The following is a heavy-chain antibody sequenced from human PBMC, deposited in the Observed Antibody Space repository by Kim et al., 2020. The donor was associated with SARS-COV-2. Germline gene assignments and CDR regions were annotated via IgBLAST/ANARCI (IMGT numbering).Heavy chain of an antibody. Sequence: SVKVSCKASGGTFSSYTISWVRQAPGQGLEWMGRIIPILGIANYAQKFQGRVTITADKSTSTAYMELSSLRSEDTAVYYCAILNIKYYQLQTEKGRDYYYYGMDVWGQGTTVTVSS. CDR1: GGTFSSYT. CDR3: AILNIKYYQLQTEKGRDYYYYGMDV. CDR2: IIPILGIA. V-gene: IGHV1-69*02. D-gene: IGHD2-2*01. J-gene: IGHJ6*02.